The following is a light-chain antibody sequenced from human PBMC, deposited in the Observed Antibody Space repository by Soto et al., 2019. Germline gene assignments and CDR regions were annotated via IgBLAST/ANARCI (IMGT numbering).Light chain of an antibody. J-gene: IGKJ5*01. Sequence: EIVMTQSPVTLSVSPGERATLSCRASQSVTNSYLAWYQQKPGQAPRLLIYGASTRATGIPARFSGSGSETDFTLTISSLEPDDFAVYYCQQRADWPITFGQGTRLEI. CDR2: GAS. CDR3: QQRADWPIT. V-gene: IGKV3D-20*02. CDR1: QSVTNSY.